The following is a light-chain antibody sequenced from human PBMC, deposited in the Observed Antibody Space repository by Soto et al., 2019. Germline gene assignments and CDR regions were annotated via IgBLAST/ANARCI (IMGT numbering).Light chain of an antibody. CDR2: DVS. CDR3: QQYNGYTLT. Sequence: DIQMTQSPSTLSASVGHRGTITGRARQTLRTWLDWYQQKPGQDPNLMIYDVSILQSGVPSRFSDSGSGTECTLAISSLQPDDFASYYCQQYNGYTLTCGGGTKVEFK. J-gene: IGKJ4*01. V-gene: IGKV1-5*01. CDR1: QTLRTW.